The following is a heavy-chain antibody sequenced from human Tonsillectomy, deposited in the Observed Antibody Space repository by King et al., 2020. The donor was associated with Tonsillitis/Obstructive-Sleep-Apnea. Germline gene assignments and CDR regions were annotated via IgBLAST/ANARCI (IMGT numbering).Heavy chain of an antibody. J-gene: IGHJ6*02. Sequence: VQLVESGGGLVQSGGSLRLSCAASGLTFSSYEMNWVRQAPGKGLEWVSYISSSGSTIYYADSVKGRFTISRDNAKNSLYLQMNSLRAEDTAVYYCARQQRDGSSWYRRTYNYYGMDVWGQGTTVTVSS. CDR3: ARQQRDGSSWYRRTYNYYGMDV. D-gene: IGHD6-13*01. CDR2: ISSSGSTI. V-gene: IGHV3-48*03. CDR1: GLTFSSYE.